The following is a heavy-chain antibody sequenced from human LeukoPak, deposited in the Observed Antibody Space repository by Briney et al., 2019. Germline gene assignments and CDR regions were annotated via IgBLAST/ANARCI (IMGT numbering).Heavy chain of an antibody. J-gene: IGHJ6*03. Sequence: PGGSLRLSCAASGFTFSSYAMHWVRQAPGKGLEWVAVISYDGSNKYYADSVKGRFTISRDNSKNTLYLQMNSLRAEDTAVYYCARDRVAGAAAGTNLYYYYYMDVWGKGTTVTVSS. V-gene: IGHV3-30-3*01. D-gene: IGHD6-13*01. CDR2: ISYDGSNK. CDR1: GFTFSSYA. CDR3: ARDRVAGAAAGTNLYYYYYMDV.